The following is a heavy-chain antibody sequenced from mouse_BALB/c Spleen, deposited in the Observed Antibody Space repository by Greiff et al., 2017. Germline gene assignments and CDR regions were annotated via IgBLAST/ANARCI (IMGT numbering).Heavy chain of an antibody. CDR2: ISSGGSYT. CDR1: GFTFSSYG. D-gene: IGHD2-4*01. V-gene: IGHV5-6*02. J-gene: IGHJ3*01. Sequence: DVKLVESGGDLVKPGGSLKLSCAASGFTFSSYGMSWVRQTPDKRLEWVATISSGGSYTYYPDSVKGRFTISRDNAKNTLYLQMSSLKSEDTAMYYCARRYDYEQCAYWGQGTLVTVSA. CDR3: ARRYDYEQCAY.